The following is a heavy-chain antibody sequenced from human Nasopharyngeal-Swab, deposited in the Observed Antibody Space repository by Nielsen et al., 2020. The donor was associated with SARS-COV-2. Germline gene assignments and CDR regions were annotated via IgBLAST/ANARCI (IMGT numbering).Heavy chain of an antibody. V-gene: IGHV3-9*01. CDR2: ISWNSGSI. CDR1: GFTFDDYA. D-gene: IGHD2-15*01. J-gene: IGHJ4*02. Sequence: GGSLRLSCAASGFTFDDYAMHWVRQDPGKGLEWVSGISWNSGSIGYADSVKGRFTISRDNAKNSLYLQMNSLRAEDTALYYCAKAAPKIVVVALFDYWGQGTLVTVSS. CDR3: AKAAPKIVVVALFDY.